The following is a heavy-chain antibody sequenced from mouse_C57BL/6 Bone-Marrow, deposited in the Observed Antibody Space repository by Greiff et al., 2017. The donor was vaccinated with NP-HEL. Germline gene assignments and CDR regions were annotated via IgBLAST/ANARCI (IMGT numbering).Heavy chain of an antibody. CDR1: GFSLTSYG. V-gene: IGHV2-2*02. CDR2: IWSGGST. Sequence: VQLKESGPGLVQPSQSLSITCTVSGFSLTSYGVHWVRQSPGKGLEWLGVIWSGGSTDYTAAFISRLSISKDNSKSQCFIKMNSQQANDTAMYYCARNGGRKLVDYWGQGTTLTVSS. CDR3: ARNGGRKLVDY. J-gene: IGHJ2*01.